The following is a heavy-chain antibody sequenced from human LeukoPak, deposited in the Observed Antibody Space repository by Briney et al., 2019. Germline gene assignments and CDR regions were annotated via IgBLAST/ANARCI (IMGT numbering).Heavy chain of an antibody. V-gene: IGHV4-30-4*08. CDR1: GGSFSDYY. CDR3: ARVGGRLVPAAYWFDP. Sequence: SETLSLTCAVYGGSFSDYYWSWIRQPPGKGLEWVGYIYYSGSTYYNPSLKSRVTISVDTSKNQFSLKLSSVTAADTAVYYCARVGGRLVPAAYWFDPWGQGTPVTVSS. J-gene: IGHJ5*02. CDR2: IYYSGST. D-gene: IGHD2-2*01.